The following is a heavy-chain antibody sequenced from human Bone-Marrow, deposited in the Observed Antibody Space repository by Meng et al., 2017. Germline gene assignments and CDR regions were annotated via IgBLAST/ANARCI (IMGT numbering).Heavy chain of an antibody. D-gene: IGHD6-19*01. CDR3: ARASIAVAGVDY. Sequence: EVQLVESGGGLVQPGGSLRLSCAASGFTFSSYWMHWVRQAPGKGLVWVSRINSDGSSTSYANSVRGRFTISRDNAKNTLYLQMNSLRAEDTAVYYCARASIAVAGVDYWGQGTLVTVSS. CDR1: GFTFSSYW. J-gene: IGHJ4*02. V-gene: IGHV3-74*01. CDR2: INSDGSST.